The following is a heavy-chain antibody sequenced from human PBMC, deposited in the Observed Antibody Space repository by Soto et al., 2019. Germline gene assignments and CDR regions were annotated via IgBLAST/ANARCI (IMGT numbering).Heavy chain of an antibody. CDR1: GGSISTNIYY. CDR3: ARGPRYPTYSSSWYGFDP. J-gene: IGHJ5*02. CDR2: ISHSGST. Sequence: PSETLSLTCTVSGGSISTNIYYWGWIRQPPGKGLEWIGSISHSGSTNYNPSLKSRVTISVDTSKNQFSLRLSSVTAADTAVYYCARGPRYPTYSSSWYGFDPWGRGTLVTVSS. D-gene: IGHD6-13*01. V-gene: IGHV4-39*07.